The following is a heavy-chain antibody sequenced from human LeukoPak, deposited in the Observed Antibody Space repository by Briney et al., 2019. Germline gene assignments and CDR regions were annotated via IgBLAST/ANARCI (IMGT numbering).Heavy chain of an antibody. J-gene: IGHJ6*02. D-gene: IGHD1-14*01. V-gene: IGHV4-31*03. CDR2: IYYSGST. Sequence: SQTLSLTCSVSGGSISSSGYYRSWIRQHPEKGLEWIGYIYYSGSTYYNPSLKSRATMSVDTSKNQFSLKLSSVTAADTAVYYCARDRTNYFGLDVWGQGTTVTVSS. CDR3: ARDRTNYFGLDV. CDR1: GGSISSSGYY.